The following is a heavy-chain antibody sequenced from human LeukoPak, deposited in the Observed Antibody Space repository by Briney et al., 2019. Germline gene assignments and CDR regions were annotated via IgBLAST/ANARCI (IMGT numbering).Heavy chain of an antibody. CDR1: GGSFSGYY. CDR2: INHSGST. Sequence: SETLSLTCAVYGGSFSGYYWSWIRQPPGKGLEWIGEINHSGSTNYNPSLKSRVTISVDTSKNQFSLKLSSVTAADTAVYYCARGLGFLEMATMTGSIADRGIDYWGQGTLVTVSS. CDR3: ARGLGFLEMATMTGSIADRGIDY. D-gene: IGHD5-24*01. V-gene: IGHV4-34*01. J-gene: IGHJ4*02.